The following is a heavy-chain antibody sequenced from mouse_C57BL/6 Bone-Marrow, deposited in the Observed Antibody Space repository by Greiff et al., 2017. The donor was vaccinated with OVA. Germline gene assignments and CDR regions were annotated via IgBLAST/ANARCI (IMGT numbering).Heavy chain of an antibody. CDR1: GFTFSSYA. J-gene: IGHJ4*01. CDR2: ISDGGSYT. V-gene: IGHV5-4*01. D-gene: IGHD2-1*01. CDR3: AREPYGNYPFYYAMDD. Sequence: EVQLVESGGGLVKPGGSLKLSCAASGFTFSSYAMSWVRQTPEKRLEWVATISDGGSYTYYPDNVKGRFTISRANAKNNLYLQMSHLKSEDTAMYYCAREPYGNYPFYYAMDDWGQGTSVTVAS.